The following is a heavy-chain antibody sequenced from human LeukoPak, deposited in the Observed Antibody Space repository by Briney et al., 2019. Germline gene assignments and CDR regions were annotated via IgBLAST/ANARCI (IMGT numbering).Heavy chain of an antibody. D-gene: IGHD1-1*01. Sequence: GGSLRLSCAASGFTFTNFAMHWVRQAPGKGLVWVAVIWSDGSRKEYIDSVKDRFTVSRDNSKNILYLQMNSLRAEDTALYFCAKDLGVLRSGERHPDNWFDSWGQGTLVTVSS. V-gene: IGHV3-33*06. CDR1: GFTFTNFA. J-gene: IGHJ5*01. CDR2: IWSDGSRK. CDR3: AKDLGVLRSGERHPDNWFDS.